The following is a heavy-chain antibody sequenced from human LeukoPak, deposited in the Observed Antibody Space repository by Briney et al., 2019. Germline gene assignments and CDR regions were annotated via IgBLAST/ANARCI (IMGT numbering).Heavy chain of an antibody. Sequence: ASVKVSCKASGYTFTSYYMHWVRQAPGQGLEWMGIINPSGGSTSYAQKFQGRVTMTRNTSTSTVYMELSSLRSEDTAVYYCARDDSSGYPFDYWGQGTLVTVSS. CDR2: INPSGGST. CDR1: GYTFTSYY. CDR3: ARDDSSGYPFDY. V-gene: IGHV1-46*01. J-gene: IGHJ4*02. D-gene: IGHD3-22*01.